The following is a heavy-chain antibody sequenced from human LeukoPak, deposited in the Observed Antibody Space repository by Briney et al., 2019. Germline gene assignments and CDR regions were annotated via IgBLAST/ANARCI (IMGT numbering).Heavy chain of an antibody. J-gene: IGHJ4*02. D-gene: IGHD6-19*01. V-gene: IGHV1-8*01. Sequence: ASVTVSCKASGYTFTSYDINWVRQAPGQGLEWMGWMNPNSGNTGYAQKFQGRVTMTRNTSISTAYMELSSLRSEDTAVYYCARTLYESIAVAGTDFDYWGQGTLVTVSS. CDR2: MNPNSGNT. CDR1: GYTFTSYD. CDR3: ARTLYESIAVAGTDFDY.